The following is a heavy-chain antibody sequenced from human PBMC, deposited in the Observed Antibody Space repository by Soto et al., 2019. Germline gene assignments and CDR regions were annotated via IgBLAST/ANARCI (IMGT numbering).Heavy chain of an antibody. V-gene: IGHV4-4*02. CDR2: IYHSGST. Sequence: QVQLQESGPGLVKPSGTLSLTCAVSGGCISSSNWWSWVRQPPGKGLEWIGEIYHSGSTNYNPSLESRVTISVDKSKNQFSLKLSSVTAADTAVYYCARVAGGYYYGMDVWGPGTTVTVSS. CDR1: GGCISSSNW. J-gene: IGHJ6*02. CDR3: ARVAGGYYYGMDV. D-gene: IGHD6-13*01.